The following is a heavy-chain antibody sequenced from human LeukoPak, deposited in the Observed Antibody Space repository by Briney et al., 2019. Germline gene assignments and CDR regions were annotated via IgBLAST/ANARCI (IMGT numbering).Heavy chain of an antibody. D-gene: IGHD2-21*01. J-gene: IGHJ4*02. CDR1: GGSISSSSYY. CDR3: AREEASVGDY. Sequence: SETLSLTCTVSGGSISSSSYYWGWIRQPPGQGLEWIGSIYYSGSTYYNPSLKSRVTISVDTSKNQFSLILTSVTASDTAVYYCAREEASVGDYWGQGILVTVSS. V-gene: IGHV4-39*01. CDR2: IYYSGST.